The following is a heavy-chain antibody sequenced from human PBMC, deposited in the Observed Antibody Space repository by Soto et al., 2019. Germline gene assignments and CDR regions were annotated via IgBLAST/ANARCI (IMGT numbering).Heavy chain of an antibody. J-gene: IGHJ4*02. Sequence: QVQLVESGGGVVQPGRSLRLSCAASGFTFSSYAMHWVRQAPGKGLEWVAVISYDGSNKYYADSVKGRFTISRDNSKNTLYLQMNSLRAEDTAVYYCARDRSAAGKGPGVYWGQGTLVTVSS. CDR3: ARDRSAAGKGPGVY. CDR1: GFTFSSYA. V-gene: IGHV3-30-3*01. D-gene: IGHD6-13*01. CDR2: ISYDGSNK.